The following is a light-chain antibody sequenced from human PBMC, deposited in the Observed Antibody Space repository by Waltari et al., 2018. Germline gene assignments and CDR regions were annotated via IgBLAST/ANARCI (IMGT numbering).Light chain of an antibody. J-gene: IGLJ3*02. CDR3: FSTVMNKGV. Sequence: SYALTQPPSVSVSPGQTARITCSGDGLPRMYAYWFRQKAGQAPVSGIHEDNKRPSGISERFSGSSSGTLATLTISGAQEEDEGDYYCFSTVMNKGVFGGGTKVTVV. CDR2: EDN. V-gene: IGLV3-10*01. CDR1: GLPRMY.